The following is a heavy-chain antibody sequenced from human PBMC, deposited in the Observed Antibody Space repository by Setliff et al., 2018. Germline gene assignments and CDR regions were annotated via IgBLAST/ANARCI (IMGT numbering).Heavy chain of an antibody. CDR3: ARDQFRNSGGLYS. D-gene: IGHD1-7*01. CDR1: GFAFSKYW. CDR2: ISPDGTIT. Sequence: GGSLRLSCGASGFAFSKYWMYWVRQVPGKGLVWVSRISPDGTITNYADSVKGRFTISRDNAKSTLYLQMSSLRADETAMYYCARDQFRNSGGLYSWGQGTLVTVSS. V-gene: IGHV3-74*01. J-gene: IGHJ5*02.